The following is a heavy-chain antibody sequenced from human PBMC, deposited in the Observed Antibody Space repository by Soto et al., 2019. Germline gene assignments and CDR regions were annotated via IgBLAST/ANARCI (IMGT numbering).Heavy chain of an antibody. V-gene: IGHV4-61*01. Sequence: PSETLSLTCSVSGGSVNSGRYYWSWIRQPPGKGLEWIGYIYNSGSTNYNPSLKSRVLISVDTSQNQFSLKLTSVTAADTAVYYCARGGRQYNWNYAELDYWGQGALVTVSS. CDR3: ARGGRQYNWNYAELDY. J-gene: IGHJ4*02. CDR2: IYNSGST. CDR1: GGSVNSGRYY. D-gene: IGHD1-7*01.